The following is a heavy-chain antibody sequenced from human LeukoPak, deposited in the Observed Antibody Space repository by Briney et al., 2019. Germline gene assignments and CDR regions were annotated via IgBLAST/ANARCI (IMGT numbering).Heavy chain of an antibody. D-gene: IGHD3-22*01. CDR2: ISYDGSNK. J-gene: IGHJ4*02. CDR1: GLTFSSYA. Sequence: SGGSLRLSCAASGLTFSSYAMHWVRQAPGKGLEWVAVISYDGSNKYYADSVKGRFTISRDNSKNTLYLQMNSLRAEDTAVYYCAREGGDMDGSGYKFDYWGQGTLVTVSS. V-gene: IGHV3-30-3*01. CDR3: AREGGDMDGSGYKFDY.